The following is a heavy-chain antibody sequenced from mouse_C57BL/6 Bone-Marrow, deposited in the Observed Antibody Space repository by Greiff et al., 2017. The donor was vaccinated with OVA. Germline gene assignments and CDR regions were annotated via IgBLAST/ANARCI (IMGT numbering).Heavy chain of an antibody. V-gene: IGHV1-53*01. CDR2: INPSNGGT. CDR3: ARFYYYGSPMDY. J-gene: IGHJ4*01. CDR1: GYTFTSYW. Sequence: QVQLQHPGTELVKPGSSVKLSCKASGYTFTSYWMHWVKQRPGQGLEWIGNINPSNGGTNYNEKFKSKATLTVDKSSSTAYMQLSSLTSEDSAVYYCARFYYYGSPMDYWGQGTSVTVSS. D-gene: IGHD1-1*01.